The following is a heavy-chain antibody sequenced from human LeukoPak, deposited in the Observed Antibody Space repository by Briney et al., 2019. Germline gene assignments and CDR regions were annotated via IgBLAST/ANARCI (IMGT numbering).Heavy chain of an antibody. CDR2: ISGSGGST. CDR1: GFTFSSYA. CDR3: AKVGDYYDSSDKSFDY. D-gene: IGHD3-22*01. Sequence: GGSLRLSCAASGFTFSSYAMSWVRQAPGKGLEWVSAISGSGGSTYYAGSVKGRFTISRDNSKNTLYLQMNSLRAEDTAVYYCAKVGDYYDSSDKSFDYWGQGTLVTVSS. J-gene: IGHJ4*02. V-gene: IGHV3-23*01.